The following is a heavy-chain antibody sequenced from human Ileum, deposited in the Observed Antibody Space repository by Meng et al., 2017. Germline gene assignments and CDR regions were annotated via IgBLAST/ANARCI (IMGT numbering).Heavy chain of an antibody. CDR3: ARVVGGPASMSGWFDP. Sequence: QARLRESGHGLVKPSGTLSLTCAVSGGSIGSSNWWTWVRQAPGKGPEWIGEIYHSGSPNYNPSLKSRVTISVDKSQNQFSLKLNSVTAADTAVYYCARVVGGPASMSGWFDPWGQGTLVTVSS. CDR1: GGSIGSSNW. CDR2: IYHSGSP. V-gene: IGHV4-4*02. D-gene: IGHD2-2*01. J-gene: IGHJ5*01.